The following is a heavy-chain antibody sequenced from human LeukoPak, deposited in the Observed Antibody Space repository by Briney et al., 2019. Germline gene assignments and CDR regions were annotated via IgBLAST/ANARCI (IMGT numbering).Heavy chain of an antibody. Sequence: SETLSLTCAVSGGSISSGGYYWSWIRQPPGKGLEWIGYIYYSGSTNYNPSLKSRVTISVDTSKNQFSLKLSPVTAADTAVYYCARSYGDYVDYWGQGTLVTVSS. CDR1: GGSISSGGYY. CDR2: IYYSGST. D-gene: IGHD4-17*01. V-gene: IGHV4-61*08. CDR3: ARSYGDYVDY. J-gene: IGHJ4*02.